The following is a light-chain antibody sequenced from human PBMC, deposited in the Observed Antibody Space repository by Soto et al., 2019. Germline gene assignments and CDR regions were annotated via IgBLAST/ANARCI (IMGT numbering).Light chain of an antibody. CDR3: QQYDDWPWT. V-gene: IGKV3-15*01. J-gene: IGKJ1*01. Sequence: EKVMTQSPASLSVAPGEKATLACGASRNVFTKVAWYQQKPGQAPRLLIYGASTRATGIPGRFSGGGSGTEFTLTISSLQSEDVAFYYCQQYDDWPWTFGHGTKVEV. CDR2: GAS. CDR1: RNVFTK.